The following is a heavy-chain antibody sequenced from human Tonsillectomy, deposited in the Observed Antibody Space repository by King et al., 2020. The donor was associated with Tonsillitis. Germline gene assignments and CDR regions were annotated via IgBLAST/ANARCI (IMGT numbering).Heavy chain of an antibody. D-gene: IGHD3-10*01. V-gene: IGHV3-30*18. Sequence: VQLVESGGGVVQPGRSLRLSCAASGFSFSDYGIHWVRQAPGKGLEWVAVISFDGNHKFYVDSVKGRFTISRDNSKNTLYLHMSSLRTEDTAVYYCAKHRPGAFDDWGQGTPVTVSS. CDR1: GFSFSDYG. CDR3: AKHRPGAFDD. J-gene: IGHJ4*02. CDR2: ISFDGNHK.